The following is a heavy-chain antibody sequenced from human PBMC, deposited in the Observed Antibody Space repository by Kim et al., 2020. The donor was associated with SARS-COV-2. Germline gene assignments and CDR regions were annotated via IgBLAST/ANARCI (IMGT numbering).Heavy chain of an antibody. CDR2: IYYSGST. Sequence: SETLSLTCTVSGGSISSYYWSWIRQPPGKGLEWIGYIYYSGSTNYNPSLKSRVTISVDTSKNQFSLKLSSVTAADTAVYYCARGLPRYGMDVWGQGTTVTVSS. CDR1: GGSISSYY. J-gene: IGHJ6*02. V-gene: IGHV4-59*01. CDR3: ARGLPRYGMDV.